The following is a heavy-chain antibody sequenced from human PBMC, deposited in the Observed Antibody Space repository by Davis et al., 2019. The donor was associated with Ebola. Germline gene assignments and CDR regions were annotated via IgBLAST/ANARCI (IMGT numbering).Heavy chain of an antibody. V-gene: IGHV3-7*01. CDR2: IKQDGSEK. D-gene: IGHD2-15*01. CDR1: GFTFSSYW. J-gene: IGHJ6*02. CDR3: AKDMAAGLLAYYYYGMDV. Sequence: GESLKISCAASGFTFSSYWMSWVRQAPGKGLEWVANIKQDGSEKYYVDSVKGRFTISRDNAKNSLYLQMNSLRAEDTAVYYCAKDMAAGLLAYYYYGMDVWGQGTTVTVSS.